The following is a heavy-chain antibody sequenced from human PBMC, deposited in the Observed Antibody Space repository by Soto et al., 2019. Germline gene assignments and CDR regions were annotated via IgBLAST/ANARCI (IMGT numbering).Heavy chain of an antibody. J-gene: IGHJ2*01. D-gene: IGHD1-26*01. CDR3: ARGPLYDLESGMYWYFDL. CDR2: IIPIFGTT. Sequence: QVQLVQSGAEVRKSGSSVKVSCKLSGASFDSYTITWVRQAPEQGLEWMGGIIPIFGTTNYAQKFQGRLTITADGFTSAAYMDLSSLTSEDTAVYYCARGPLYDLESGMYWYFDLWGRGTLVTVSS. V-gene: IGHV1-69*01. CDR1: GASFDSYT.